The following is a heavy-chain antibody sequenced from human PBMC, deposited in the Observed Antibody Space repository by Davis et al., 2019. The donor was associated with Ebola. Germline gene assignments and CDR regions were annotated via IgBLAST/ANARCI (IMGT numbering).Heavy chain of an antibody. CDR2: ISVYNGNT. D-gene: IGHD2-2*02. Sequence: ASVKVSCKASGYTFTSYGISWVRQAPGQGLEWMGWISVYNGNTNYAQKLQGRVTMTTDTSTSTAYMELRSLRSDDTAVYYCARDRIVVVPAAIRRYYYYGMDVWGQGTTVTVSS. CDR3: ARDRIVVVPAAIRRYYYYGMDV. V-gene: IGHV1-18*01. CDR1: GYTFTSYG. J-gene: IGHJ6*02.